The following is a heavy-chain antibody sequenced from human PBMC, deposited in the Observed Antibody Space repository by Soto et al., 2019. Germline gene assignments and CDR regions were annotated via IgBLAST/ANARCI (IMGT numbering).Heavy chain of an antibody. Sequence: PGESLKISCKGSGYSFTSYWIGWFRQMPGKALEWMGIIYPGDSDTRYSPAFQGQVTTSADKSTSTDYLQWSRLKASPPAMYSCASRHYYGSGSYYSYYYGMDVWGQGPTVTVSS. J-gene: IGHJ6*02. V-gene: IGHV5-51*01. CDR1: GYSFTSYW. D-gene: IGHD3-10*01. CDR2: IYPGDSDT. CDR3: ASRHYYGSGSYYSYYYGMDV.